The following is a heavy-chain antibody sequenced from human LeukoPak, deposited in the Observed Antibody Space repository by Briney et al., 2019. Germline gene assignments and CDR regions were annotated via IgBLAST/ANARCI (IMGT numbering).Heavy chain of an antibody. D-gene: IGHD6-19*01. Sequence: LTGGFLRLSCAAAGFTFSNYGMCWVRQPPGKGLEWVSCKGNSAGETFYAESVRGRFTISRDNSRNTLFLEMNSLRVEDTAIYYCAKRGGESGGWGFFDYWGPGALVTVSS. V-gene: IGHV3-23*01. CDR3: AKRGGESGGWGFFDY. CDR1: GFTFSNYG. J-gene: IGHJ4*02. CDR2: KGNSAGET.